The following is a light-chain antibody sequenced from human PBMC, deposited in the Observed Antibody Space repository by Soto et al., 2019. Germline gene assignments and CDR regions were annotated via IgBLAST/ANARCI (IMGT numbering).Light chain of an antibody. CDR1: TSDVGGYNY. J-gene: IGLJ1*01. Sequence: QSVLTQPASVSGSLGQSITISCTGTTSDVGGYNYVSWYQQHPGKAPILMIYEVTNRPSGVSNRFFGSKSGNTASLTISGLQVEDEAEYYCGSYTGSITYVFGTGTKVTVL. CDR2: EVT. CDR3: GSYTGSITYV. V-gene: IGLV2-14*01.